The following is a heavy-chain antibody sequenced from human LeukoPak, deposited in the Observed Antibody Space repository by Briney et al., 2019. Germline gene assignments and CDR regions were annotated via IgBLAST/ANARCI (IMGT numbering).Heavy chain of an antibody. D-gene: IGHD3-10*01. CDR1: GFTFSSYA. V-gene: IGHV3-23*01. J-gene: IGHJ3*02. CDR3: VKPGSGSFRSAFDI. Sequence: TGGSLRLSCAASGFTFSSYAMSWVRQAPGKGLEWVSGVTGSGGSSSSADSVKGRFTISRDNSKNTLDLQMNSLRAEDTAVYYCVKPGSGSFRSAFDIWGQGTMVTVSS. CDR2: VTGSGGSS.